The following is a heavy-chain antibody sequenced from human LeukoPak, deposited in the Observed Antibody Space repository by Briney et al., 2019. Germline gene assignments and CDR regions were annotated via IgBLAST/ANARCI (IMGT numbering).Heavy chain of an antibody. J-gene: IGHJ5*02. D-gene: IGHD1-20*01. CDR1: GYTFTGYY. V-gene: IGHV1-2*02. CDR3: ARDYFTFTSKSYNFFDP. Sequence: ASVKVSCKASGYTFTGYYMHWVRQAPGQGLEWMGWIEPNSGDTNYTEKFQGRITMTRDTSISTAYMELSRLTSDDTAVYFCARDYFTFTSKSYNFFDPWGKGTLVTASS. CDR2: IEPNSGDT.